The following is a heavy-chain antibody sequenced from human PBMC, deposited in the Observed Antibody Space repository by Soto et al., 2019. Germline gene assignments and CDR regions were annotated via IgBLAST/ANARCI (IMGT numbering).Heavy chain of an antibody. V-gene: IGHV3-64D*06. J-gene: IGHJ3*01. Sequence: GGSLRLSCSASGFTFSSHAMHWVRQGPGKGLEYVSAISNNAGSTYYADSVNGRFAVFRDNSKNTLDLQLSSLRVEDTAFYYCVKALSARYNSAKAFDVWGQGTMVTVSS. D-gene: IGHD2-2*02. CDR1: GFTFSSHA. CDR2: ISNNAGST. CDR3: VKALSARYNSAKAFDV.